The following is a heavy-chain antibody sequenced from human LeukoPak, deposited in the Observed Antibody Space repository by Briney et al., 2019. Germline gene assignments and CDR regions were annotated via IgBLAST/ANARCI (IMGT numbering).Heavy chain of an antibody. V-gene: IGHV3-33*01. J-gene: IGHJ4*02. CDR1: GFTFSSYG. D-gene: IGHD6-13*01. CDR2: IWYDGSNK. CDR3: ARGGQYSSSWYGYFDY. Sequence: GGSLRLSCAASGFTFSSYGMHWVRRAPGKGLVWVAVIWYDGSNKYYADSVKGRFTISRDNSKNTLYLQMNSLRAEDTAVYYCARGGQYSSSWYGYFDYWGQGTLVTVSS.